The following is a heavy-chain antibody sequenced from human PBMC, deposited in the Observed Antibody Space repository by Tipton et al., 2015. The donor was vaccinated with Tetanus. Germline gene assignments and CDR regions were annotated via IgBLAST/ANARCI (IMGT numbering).Heavy chain of an antibody. CDR1: GGTFTNYA. CDR3: ARLVKQWLVPEAF. J-gene: IGHJ4*02. Sequence: QVQLVQSGAEMKKPGSSVKVSCKASGGTFTNYALSWVRQAPGQGLEWVGGITPIFGTTNSAPKFQGRVTITADESTNTAYMELSSLRSEDTAVYYCARLVKQWLVPEAFWGQGTLVTVSS. D-gene: IGHD6-19*01. CDR2: ITPIFGTT. V-gene: IGHV1-69*01.